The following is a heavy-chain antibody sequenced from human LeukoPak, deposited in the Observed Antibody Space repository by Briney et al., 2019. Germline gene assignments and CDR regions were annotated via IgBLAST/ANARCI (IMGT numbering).Heavy chain of an antibody. CDR1: GYSISSGYY. CDR2: IYHSGST. V-gene: IGHV4-38-2*02. Sequence: KPSETMSLTCAVSGYSISSGYYWGWIRQPPGKGLEWIGSIYHSGSTYYNPSLKSRVTISVDTSKNQFSLKLSSVTAADTAVYYCARDVYSGSYDWFDPWGQGTLVTVSS. CDR3: ARDVYSGSYDWFDP. J-gene: IGHJ5*02. D-gene: IGHD1-26*01.